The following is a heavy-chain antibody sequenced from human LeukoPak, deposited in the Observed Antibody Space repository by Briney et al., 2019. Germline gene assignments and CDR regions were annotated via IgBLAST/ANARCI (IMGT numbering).Heavy chain of an antibody. D-gene: IGHD3-10*01. CDR3: ARDVYHGSGSPYLDS. Sequence: GGSLRLSCAASGFTFSSYAMHWVRQAPGKGLEWVAVISYDGSNKYYADSVKGRFTISRDNAKNSLYLQMNSLRAEDTAVYYCARDVYHGSGSPYLDSWGQGTLVTVSS. V-gene: IGHV3-30*04. CDR2: ISYDGSNK. J-gene: IGHJ4*02. CDR1: GFTFSSYA.